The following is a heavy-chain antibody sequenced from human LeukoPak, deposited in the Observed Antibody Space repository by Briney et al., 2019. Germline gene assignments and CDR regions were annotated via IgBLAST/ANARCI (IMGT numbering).Heavy chain of an antibody. D-gene: IGHD3-22*01. Sequence: GASGKVSCKASVYTFTSYGISWVRQAPGQGLEGMGRIIPILGIANYVYKYQGRVTITADKSTSTAYMELSSLRSEDTAVNYCARGAAYDSSGYIDPDDAFDIWGQGTMVTVSS. CDR2: IIPILGIA. CDR1: VYTFTSYG. CDR3: ARGAAYDSSGYIDPDDAFDI. V-gene: IGHV1-69*04. J-gene: IGHJ3*02.